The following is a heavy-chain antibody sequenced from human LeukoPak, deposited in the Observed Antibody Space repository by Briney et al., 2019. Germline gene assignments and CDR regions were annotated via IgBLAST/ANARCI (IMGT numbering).Heavy chain of an antibody. D-gene: IGHD2/OR15-2a*01. CDR2: LYTSGST. V-gene: IGHV4-4*07. Sequence: SETLSLTCTVSGGYISSYYWSWIRQPAGKGLEWIGRLYTSGSTNYNPSLKSRVTMSVDTSKNQFSLKLSSVTAADTVVYYCARELKVGNTGYYFDYWGQGTLVTVSP. CDR3: ARELKVGNTGYYFDY. J-gene: IGHJ4*02. CDR1: GGYISSYY.